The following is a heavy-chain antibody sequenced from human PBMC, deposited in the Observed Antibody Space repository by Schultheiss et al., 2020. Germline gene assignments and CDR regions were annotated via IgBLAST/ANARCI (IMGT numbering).Heavy chain of an antibody. J-gene: IGHJ6*02. CDR1: GGTFSSYT. CDR3: ARGDCSGGSCPKRRYYYYGMDV. CDR2: IIPILGIA. V-gene: IGHV1-69*02. D-gene: IGHD2-15*01. Sequence: SVKVSCKASGGTFSSYTISWVRQAPGQGLEWMGRIIPILGIANYAQKFQGRVTITADKSTSTAYMELSSLRSEDTAVYYCARGDCSGGSCPKRRYYYYGMDVWGQGTTVTVSS.